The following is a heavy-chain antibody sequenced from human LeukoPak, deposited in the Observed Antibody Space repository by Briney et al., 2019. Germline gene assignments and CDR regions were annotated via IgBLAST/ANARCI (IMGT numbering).Heavy chain of an antibody. CDR1: GGTFSSYA. D-gene: IGHD3-10*01. CDR3: ARALYYYGSGSYLYGMDV. V-gene: IGHV1-69*04. J-gene: IGHJ6*02. CDR2: IIPILGIA. Sequence: ASVKVSCKASGGTFSSYAISWVRQAPGQGLEWMGRIIPILGIANYAQKFQGRVTITADKSTSTAYMELSSLRSEDTAVYYCARALYYYGSGSYLYGMDVWGQGTTVTVSS.